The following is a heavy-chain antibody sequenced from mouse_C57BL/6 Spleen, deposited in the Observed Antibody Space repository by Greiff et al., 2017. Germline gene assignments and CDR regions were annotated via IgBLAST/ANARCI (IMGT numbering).Heavy chain of an antibody. CDR2: IWSGGST. J-gene: IGHJ2*01. Sequence: VQLVESGPGLVQPSQSLSITCTVSGFSLTSYGVHWVRQSPGKGLEWLGVIWSGGSTDYNAAFISRLSISKDNSKSQVFFKMNSLQADDTAIYYCARYLTGHFDYWGQGTTPTVSS. CDR3: ARYLTGHFDY. D-gene: IGHD4-1*01. V-gene: IGHV2-2*01. CDR1: GFSLTSYG.